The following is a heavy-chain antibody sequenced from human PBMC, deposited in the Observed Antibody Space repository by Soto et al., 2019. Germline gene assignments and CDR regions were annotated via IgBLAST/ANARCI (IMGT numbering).Heavy chain of an antibody. D-gene: IGHD3-3*01. V-gene: IGHV1-3*01. CDR2: INAGNGNT. Sequence: QVQLVQSGAEVKKPGASVKVSCKASGYTFTSYAMHWVRQAPGQRLERMGWINAGNGNTKYSQKFQGRVTITRDTSASTAYMELSSLRSADTAVYYCARDKDFGVVRFYYYYGMDVWGQGTTVTVSS. CDR3: ARDKDFGVVRFYYYYGMDV. J-gene: IGHJ6*02. CDR1: GYTFTSYA.